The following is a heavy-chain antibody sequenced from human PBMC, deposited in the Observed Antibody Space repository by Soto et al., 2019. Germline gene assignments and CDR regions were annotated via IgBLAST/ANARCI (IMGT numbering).Heavy chain of an antibody. V-gene: IGHV4-4*02. CDR2: IYHSGKT. CDR3: APRRRSGPS. J-gene: IGHJ5*02. CDR1: GESISSDW. Sequence: QVQLQESGPRLVEPSGTLSLTCTVSGESISSDWWTWVRQPPGKGLEWIGEIYHSGKTNYNPSLKRRVTRFEDKPKDQSSLVLSSVAAADAVVYYCAPRRRSGPSWGQGILVTISS. D-gene: IGHD2-8*02.